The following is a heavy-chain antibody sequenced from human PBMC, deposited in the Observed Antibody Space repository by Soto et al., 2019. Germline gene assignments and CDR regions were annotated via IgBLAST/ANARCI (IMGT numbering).Heavy chain of an antibody. CDR2: IYPGGST. CDR1: GYSISSGYY. V-gene: IGHV4-38-2*01. CDR3: ARVGPWVPYYYDSSPYSFEHWFDP. D-gene: IGHD3-22*01. J-gene: IGHJ5*02. Sequence: PSETLSLTSAVSGYSISSGYYWGWLRQPPGKGLEWIGSIYPGGSTFYNPPLNSRVTLSIDMTNNHVSLILNSVTAADTAVYYCARVGPWVPYYYDSSPYSFEHWFDPWGQGTLVTVSS.